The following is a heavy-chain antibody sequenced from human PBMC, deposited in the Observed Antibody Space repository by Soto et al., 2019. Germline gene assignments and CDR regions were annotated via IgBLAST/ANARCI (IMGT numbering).Heavy chain of an antibody. V-gene: IGHV3-72*01. CDR2: TRKKGKTYTA. CDR3: ARSGSSTSYYDY. D-gene: IGHD2-2*01. J-gene: IGHJ4*02. CDR1: GFTFSDHY. Sequence: GGSLRLSCAASGFTFSDHYIDWVRQAPGKGLEWVGRTRKKGKTYTAEYAASVRGRFTISRDDSKSSLYLQMDSLKIEDTAVYYCARSGSSTSYYDYWGRGTLVTVSS.